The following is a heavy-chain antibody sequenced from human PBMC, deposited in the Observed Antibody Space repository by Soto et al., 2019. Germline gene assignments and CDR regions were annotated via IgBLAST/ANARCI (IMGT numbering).Heavy chain of an antibody. Sequence: ASVKVSCKASGYIFTNYAIHWVRQAPGQRLEWVGWINVGTGNTKYSQNFQGRVTITRDTSATTAYMELSSLRSEDTAVYYCARGAGYCSGDCWNDYYYAMDVWGQGTRVTVS. D-gene: IGHD2-21*02. CDR2: INVGTGNT. CDR3: ARGAGYCSGDCWNDYYYAMDV. V-gene: IGHV1-3*01. CDR1: GYIFTNYA. J-gene: IGHJ6*02.